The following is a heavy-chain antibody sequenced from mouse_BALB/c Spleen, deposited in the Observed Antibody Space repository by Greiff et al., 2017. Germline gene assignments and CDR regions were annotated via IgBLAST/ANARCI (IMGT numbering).Heavy chain of an antibody. CDR1: GFSLTSYG. V-gene: IGHV2-9*02. D-gene: IGHD1-1*01. Sequence: VKLVESGPGLVAPSQSLSITCTVSGFSLTSYGVHWVRQPPGKGLEWLGVIWAGGSTNYNSALMSRLSISKDNSKSQVFLKMNSLQTDDTAMYYCARWYYGSDYAMDYWGQGTSVTVSS. CDR2: IWAGGST. CDR3: ARWYYGSDYAMDY. J-gene: IGHJ4*01.